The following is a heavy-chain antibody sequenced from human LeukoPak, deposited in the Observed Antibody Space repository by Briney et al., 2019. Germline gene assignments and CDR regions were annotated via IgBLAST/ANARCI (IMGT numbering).Heavy chain of an antibody. CDR1: GGSMSGYY. J-gene: IGHJ4*02. D-gene: IGHD3-10*01. CDR2: IFYSGGT. CDR3: ARESGRDYYGSGSYLFDY. V-gene: IGHV4-59*13. Sequence: PSETLSLTCSVSGGSMSGYYWSWIRQPPGKGLEWIGYIFYSGGTNYNPSLKSRVTISVDTSKNQFSLKLSSVTAADTAVYYCARESGRDYYGSGSYLFDYWGQGTLVTVSS.